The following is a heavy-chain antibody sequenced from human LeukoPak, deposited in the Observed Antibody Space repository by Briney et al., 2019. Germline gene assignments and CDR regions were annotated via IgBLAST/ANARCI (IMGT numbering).Heavy chain of an antibody. CDR1: GFTFSSYS. J-gene: IGHJ4*02. D-gene: IGHD3-22*01. Sequence: PGGSLRLSCAASGFTFSSYSMNWVRQAPGKGLEWVSYISSSSSTIYYADSVKGRFNIPRDNAKTSLYLQMNSLRAQDTAVHYCARLRPPSSGYYYAFDYWGQGTLVTVSS. CDR2: ISSSSSTI. V-gene: IGHV3-48*01. CDR3: ARLRPPSSGYYYAFDY.